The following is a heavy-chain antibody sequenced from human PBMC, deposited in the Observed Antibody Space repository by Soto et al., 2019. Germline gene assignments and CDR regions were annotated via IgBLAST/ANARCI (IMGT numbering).Heavy chain of an antibody. V-gene: IGHV3-7*03. CDR2: INQDGSER. Sequence: GGSLRLSCAGSGLTFRNDWLSWVHQAPGKGLEWVASINQDGSERYYVDSVRGRFTISRDNVENSLYLQLNSLRPEDTAVYYCAVYGYGVSAAAYWGQGTLVTVSS. CDR1: GLTFRNDW. J-gene: IGHJ4*02. CDR3: AVYGYGVSAAAY. D-gene: IGHD4-17*01.